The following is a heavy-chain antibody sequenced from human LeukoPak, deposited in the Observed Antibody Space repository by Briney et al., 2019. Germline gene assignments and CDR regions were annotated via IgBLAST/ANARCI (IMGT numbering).Heavy chain of an antibody. V-gene: IGHV1-2*02. J-gene: IGHJ4*02. CDR1: GYTSTGYY. CDR3: ARDTPIPN. Sequence: ASVKVSCKASGYTSTGYYMHWVRQAPGQGLEWMGWINPNSGGTNYVQKFQGRVTMTRDTSISTAYMELSSLRSDDTAMYYCARDTPIPNWGQGTLVTVSS. CDR2: INPNSGGT.